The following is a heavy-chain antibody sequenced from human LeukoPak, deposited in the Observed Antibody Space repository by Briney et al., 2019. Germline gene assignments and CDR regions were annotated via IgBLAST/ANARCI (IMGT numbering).Heavy chain of an antibody. CDR1: GFAFSSFG. V-gene: IGHV3-33*01. D-gene: IGHD4-17*01. Sequence: GGSLRLSCAASGFAFSSFGMHWVRQAPGKGLEWGAVIWYDGTNKYYAESVKGRFTISRDNFKNTLYLQMNSLRAEDTAVYYCARATVTRWFDPWGQGTLVTVSS. J-gene: IGHJ5*02. CDR2: IWYDGTNK. CDR3: ARATVTRWFDP.